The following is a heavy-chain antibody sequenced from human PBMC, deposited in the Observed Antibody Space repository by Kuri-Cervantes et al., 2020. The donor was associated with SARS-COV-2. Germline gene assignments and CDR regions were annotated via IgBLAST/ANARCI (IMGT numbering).Heavy chain of an antibody. Sequence: SETLSLTCTVSGGSISSGYYWGWIRQPPGKGLEWIGSIYHSGSTYYNPSLKSRVTISVDTSKNQFSLKLSSVTAADTAVYYCARHPRGHYDSGMYYFDYWGQGTLVTVSS. V-gene: IGHV4-38-2*02. CDR3: ARHPRGHYDSGMYYFDY. J-gene: IGHJ4*02. D-gene: IGHD3-22*01. CDR1: GGSISSGYY. CDR2: IYHSGST.